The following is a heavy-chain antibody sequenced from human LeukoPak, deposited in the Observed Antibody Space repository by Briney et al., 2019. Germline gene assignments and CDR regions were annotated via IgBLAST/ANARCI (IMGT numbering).Heavy chain of an antibody. J-gene: IGHJ5*02. V-gene: IGHV4-39*02. CDR3: AIYSSSSGRIDP. D-gene: IGHD2-15*01. CDR2: INYSGVT. Sequence: SETLSLTCTVSSGSITSSVYYCSWIRQPPGKGLEWIAGINYSGVTHYNPSLKSRVTISVDTSKNHFSLNLSSVTAADTAVYYCAIYSSSSGRIDPWGQGTLVTDSS. CDR1: SGSITSSVYY.